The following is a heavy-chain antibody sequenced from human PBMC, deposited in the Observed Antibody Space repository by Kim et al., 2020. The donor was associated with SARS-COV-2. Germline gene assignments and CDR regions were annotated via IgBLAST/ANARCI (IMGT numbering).Heavy chain of an antibody. Sequence: SETLSLTCTVSGASISSGGYYWSWIRQHQGKGLEWIAYIDYSGSTDDNPSVKSRLIISLDKSKNQISLKLSSVTAADTAVYYCVRGRRDGYNYFDYWGRGTLVPVST. CDR1: GASISSGGYY. V-gene: IGHV4-31*03. J-gene: IGHJ4*02. CDR2: IDYSGST. D-gene: IGHD5-12*01. CDR3: VRGRRDGYNYFDY.